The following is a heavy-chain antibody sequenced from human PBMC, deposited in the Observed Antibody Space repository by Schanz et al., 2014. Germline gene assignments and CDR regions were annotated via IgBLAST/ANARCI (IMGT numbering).Heavy chain of an antibody. J-gene: IGHJ3*02. CDR1: GFMFSSYG. V-gene: IGHV3-30*03. Sequence: QVQLVESGGGVVQPGRSLRLSCAASGFMFSSYGMHWVRQAPGKGLEWVGVISYDGSKKSYADSVKGRFTISRDNSKNTLYLQMNSLRPEDTAVYYCARDGYSVVVISPTESFDIWGQGTMVTVSP. D-gene: IGHD2-21*01. CDR3: ARDGYSVVVISPTESFDI. CDR2: ISYDGSKK.